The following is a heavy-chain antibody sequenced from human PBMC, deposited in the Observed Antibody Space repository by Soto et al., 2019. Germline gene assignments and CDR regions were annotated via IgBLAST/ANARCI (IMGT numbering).Heavy chain of an antibody. CDR3: ASGPAFSSCWCVITLFPSHSMDV. CDR2: INPSGGIT. V-gene: IGHV1-46*01. D-gene: IGHD2-2*01. CDR1: GYTFTSFY. Sequence: QMQLVQSGAEVKRSGASVRVSCKSSGYTFTSFYIHWVRQAPGQGLEWLGIINPSGGITNFAHRIQGRVNLTREKSPNTLYMELSSLKSFDTNVYYCASGPAFSSCWCVITLFPSHSMDVWCQGTMVADS. J-gene: IGHJ6*02.